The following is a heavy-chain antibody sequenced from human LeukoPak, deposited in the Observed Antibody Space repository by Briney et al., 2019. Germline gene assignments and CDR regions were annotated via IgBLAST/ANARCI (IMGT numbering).Heavy chain of an antibody. CDR3: ARLAGTIDC. V-gene: IGHV3-30-3*01. Sequence: GGSLRLSCAASGFTFSSYAMSCVRQAPGKGLEWVAVISYDGSNKYYADSVKGRFTISRDNSKNTLYLQMNSLRAEDTAVYYCARLAGTIDCWGQGTLVTVSS. CDR1: GFTFSSYA. D-gene: IGHD6-13*01. J-gene: IGHJ4*02. CDR2: ISYDGSNK.